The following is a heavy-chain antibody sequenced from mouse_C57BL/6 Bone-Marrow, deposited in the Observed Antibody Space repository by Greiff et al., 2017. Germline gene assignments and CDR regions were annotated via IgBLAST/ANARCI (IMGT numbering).Heavy chain of an antibody. CDR1: GFSFTSYG. Sequence: QVQLQQSGPGLVQPSQSLSITCTVSGFSFTSYGVHWVRQSPGKGLEWLGVIWSGGSTDYNAAFISRLSISKDNSKSQVFFKMNSLQADDTAIYYCARIWFYWYFDVWGTGTTVTVSS. D-gene: IGHD2-2*01. CDR3: ARIWFYWYFDV. CDR2: IWSGGST. J-gene: IGHJ1*03. V-gene: IGHV2-2*01.